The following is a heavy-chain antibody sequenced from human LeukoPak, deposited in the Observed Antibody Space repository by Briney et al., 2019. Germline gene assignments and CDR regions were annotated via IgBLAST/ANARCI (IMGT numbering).Heavy chain of an antibody. CDR1: GFTFSSYA. Sequence: GGSLRLSCAASGFTFSSYAMSWVRQAPGKGLEWVSAISGRDAYTYYADSVKGRFTISRDNSKDTLFLHMSSLRAEDTAVYYCAKGTIAAAGTDCDYWGQGTQVTVSS. CDR2: ISGRDAYT. D-gene: IGHD6-13*01. V-gene: IGHV3-23*01. J-gene: IGHJ4*02. CDR3: AKGTIAAAGTDCDY.